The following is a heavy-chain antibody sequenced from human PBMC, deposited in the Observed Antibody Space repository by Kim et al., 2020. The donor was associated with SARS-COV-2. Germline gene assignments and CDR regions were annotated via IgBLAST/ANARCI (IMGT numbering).Heavy chain of an antibody. CDR1: GFTFSSYA. Sequence: GGSLRLSCAASGFTFSSYAMSWVRQAPGKGLEWVSAISGSGGSTYYADSVKGRFTISRDNSKNTLYLQMNSLRAEDTAVYYCAKNLGGTAWRYSGSYFDYWGQGTLVTVSS. V-gene: IGHV3-23*01. CDR2: ISGSGGST. D-gene: IGHD1-26*01. CDR3: AKNLGGTAWRYSGSYFDY. J-gene: IGHJ4*02.